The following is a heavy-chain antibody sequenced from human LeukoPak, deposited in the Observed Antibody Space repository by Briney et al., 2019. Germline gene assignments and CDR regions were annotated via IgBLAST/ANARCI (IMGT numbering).Heavy chain of an antibody. CDR2: ISGSGGST. CDR3: AKDDGDYVANYFDY. V-gene: IGHV3-23*01. D-gene: IGHD4-17*01. CDR1: GFTFNSYA. J-gene: IGHJ4*02. Sequence: GGSLRLSCAASGFTFNSYAMTWVRQAPGKGLEWVSNISGSGGSTYYADSVKGRFTISRDNSKNTLYLQMNSLRAEDTAVYYCAKDDGDYVANYFDYWGQGTLVTVSS.